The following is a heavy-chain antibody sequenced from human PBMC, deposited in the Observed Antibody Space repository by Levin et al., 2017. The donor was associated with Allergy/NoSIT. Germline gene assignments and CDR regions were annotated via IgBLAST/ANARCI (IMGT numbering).Heavy chain of an antibody. Sequence: GGSLRLSCKASGGTFSSYTISWVRQAPGQGLEWMGRIIPILGIANYAQKFQGRVTITADKSTSTAYMELSSLRSEDTAVYYCARDRAFGVVAIYYYYGMDVWGQGTTVTVSS. J-gene: IGHJ6*02. CDR3: ARDRAFGVVAIYYYYGMDV. CDR1: GGTFSSYT. D-gene: IGHD3-3*01. CDR2: IIPILGIA. V-gene: IGHV1-69*04.